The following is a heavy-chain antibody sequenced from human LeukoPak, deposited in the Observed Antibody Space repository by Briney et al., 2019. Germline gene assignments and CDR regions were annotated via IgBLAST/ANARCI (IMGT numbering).Heavy chain of an antibody. CDR1: GGSISSGSYY. V-gene: IGHV4-61*02. J-gene: IGHJ2*01. CDR2: IYTSGST. CDR3: ARDLSNLSWWRYFDL. Sequence: PSQTLSLTCTVSGGSISSGSYYWSWIRQPAGKGLEWIGRIYTSGSTNYNPSLKSRVTISVDTSKNQFSLKLSSVTAADTAVYYCARDLSNLSWWRYFDLWGRGTLVTVSS. D-gene: IGHD2-8*02.